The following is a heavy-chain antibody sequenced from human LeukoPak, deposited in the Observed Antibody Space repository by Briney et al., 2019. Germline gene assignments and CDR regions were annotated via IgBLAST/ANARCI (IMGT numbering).Heavy chain of an antibody. V-gene: IGHV1-24*01. CDR2: FDPEDGET. CDR3: ATAPVVAARPYWYFDL. J-gene: IGHJ2*01. Sequence: GASVKVSCKVSGYTLTELSMHWVRQAPGKGLEWMGGFDPEDGETIYAQKFQGRVTMTEDTSTDTAYMELSSLRSEDTAVYYCATAPVVAARPYWYFDLWGRGTLVTVSS. D-gene: IGHD6-6*01. CDR1: GYTLTELS.